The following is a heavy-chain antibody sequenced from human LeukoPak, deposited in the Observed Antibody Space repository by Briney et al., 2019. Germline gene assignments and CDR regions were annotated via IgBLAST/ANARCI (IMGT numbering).Heavy chain of an antibody. D-gene: IGHD2-15*01. J-gene: IGHJ3*02. CDR3: AVSRSGSIFVFDI. CDR2: IYYTGST. Sequence: SETLSLTCTVSGGSISSYHWSWIRQPPGKGLEWIGYIYYTGSTGYTPSLKSRVTISVDMSKNQFSLKLSSVTAADTAVYYCAVSRSGSIFVFDIWGQGTMVTVSS. CDR1: GGSISSYH. V-gene: IGHV4-59*01.